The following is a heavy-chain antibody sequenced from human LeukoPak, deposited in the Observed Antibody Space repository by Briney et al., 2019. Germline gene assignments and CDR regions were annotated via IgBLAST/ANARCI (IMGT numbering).Heavy chain of an antibody. D-gene: IGHD3-22*01. CDR1: GGSISGYY. V-gene: IGHV4-59*08. Sequence: PSETLSLTCTVSGGSISGYYWSWIRQPPGKGLEWIGFMDYTGSSNYNPSLKSRVAISLDTSKNQISLKLSSVTAADTAVYYCASAGLIEPFAYWGQGTLVTVSS. CDR3: ASAGLIEPFAY. CDR2: MDYTGSS. J-gene: IGHJ4*02.